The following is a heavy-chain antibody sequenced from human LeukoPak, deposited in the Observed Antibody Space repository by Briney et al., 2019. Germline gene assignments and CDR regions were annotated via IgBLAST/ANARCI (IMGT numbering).Heavy chain of an antibody. CDR2: IYYSGST. V-gene: IGHV4-59*01. D-gene: IGHD5-18*01. J-gene: IGHJ4*02. CDR1: GGSISSYY. Sequence: SETLSLTCTVSGGSISSYYWTWIRQPPGKGPEWIGYIYYSGSTNYNTSLKSRVNISVDTSKNQFSLKLSSVTAADTAVYYCARGYTYGSWGGYFDYWGQGTLVTVSS. CDR3: ARGYTYGSWGGYFDY.